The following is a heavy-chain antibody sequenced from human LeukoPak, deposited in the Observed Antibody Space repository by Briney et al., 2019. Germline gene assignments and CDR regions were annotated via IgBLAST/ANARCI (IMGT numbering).Heavy chain of an antibody. Sequence: SQTLSLTCTVSGGSISSGGYYWSWIRQHPGKGLEWIGYIYYSGSTYYNPSLKSRVTISVDTSKNQFSLKLSSVTAADTAVYYCAREYRGYYDSSGTGTYDYWGQGTLVTVSS. D-gene: IGHD3-22*01. CDR1: GGSISSGGYY. V-gene: IGHV4-31*03. CDR2: IYYSGST. CDR3: AREYRGYYDSSGTGTYDY. J-gene: IGHJ4*02.